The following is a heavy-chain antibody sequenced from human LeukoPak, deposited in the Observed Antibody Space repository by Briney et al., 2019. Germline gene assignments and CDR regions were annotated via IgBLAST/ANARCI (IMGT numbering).Heavy chain of an antibody. D-gene: IGHD3-10*01. J-gene: IGHJ4*02. CDR1: GFTFSSYA. CDR3: ANPITLVRGVIIGDY. Sequence: GGSLRLSCAASGFTFSSYATSWVRQAPGKGLEWVSVISASGRNTYYADSVKGRFNISRDNSKNTLYLQMNSLRAEDTAVYYCANPITLVRGVIIGDYWGQGTLVAVSS. CDR2: ISASGRNT. V-gene: IGHV3-23*01.